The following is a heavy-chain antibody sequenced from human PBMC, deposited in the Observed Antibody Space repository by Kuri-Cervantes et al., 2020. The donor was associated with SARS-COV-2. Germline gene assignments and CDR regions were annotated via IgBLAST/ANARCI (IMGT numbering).Heavy chain of an antibody. Sequence: SVKVSCKASGGTFSSYAISWVRQAPGQGLEWMGRIIPILGIANYAQKFQGRVTITADKSTSTAYMELSSLRSEDTAVYFCARDMTYFDHYSMDVWGQGTTVTVSS. CDR3: ARDMTYFDHYSMDV. CDR1: GGTFSSYA. J-gene: IGHJ6*02. D-gene: IGHD3-9*01. CDR2: IIPILGIA. V-gene: IGHV1-69*04.